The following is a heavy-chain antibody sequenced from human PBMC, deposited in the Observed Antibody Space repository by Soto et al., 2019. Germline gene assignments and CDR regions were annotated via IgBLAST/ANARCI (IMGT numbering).Heavy chain of an antibody. Sequence: EVQLVESGGGLIQPGGSLRLSCAASGFTVSYFYMNWVRQAPGKGLEWVSVIYGGDSTFYADSVKGRFTTSRDSSKNTVYLQMNSLRAEDTAVYYCARVDSVDYYYGMDVWGQGTTVTVSS. CDR3: ARVDSVDYYYGMDV. V-gene: IGHV3-53*01. J-gene: IGHJ6*02. CDR2: IYGGDST. CDR1: GFTVSYFY. D-gene: IGHD2-15*01.